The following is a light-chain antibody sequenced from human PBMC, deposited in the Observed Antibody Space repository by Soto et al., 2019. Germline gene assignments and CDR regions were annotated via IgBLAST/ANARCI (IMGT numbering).Light chain of an antibody. CDR2: AAS. V-gene: IGKV1-12*01. CDR3: QQGNSPYT. J-gene: IGKJ2*01. Sequence: DIQMTQSPSSVSASVGDRVTITCRASQNISSWLAWYQQKPGKAPKLLIYAASNLQRGVPSRFSGSGSGTDFTLTISNLQPEDFATYYCQQGNSPYTFGQGTKLEIK. CDR1: QNISSW.